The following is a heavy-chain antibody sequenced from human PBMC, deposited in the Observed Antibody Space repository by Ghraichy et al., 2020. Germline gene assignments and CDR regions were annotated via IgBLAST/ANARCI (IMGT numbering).Heavy chain of an antibody. CDR2: ICAGGAFT. D-gene: IGHD5/OR15-5a*01. CDR3: AKDRSSTISWYYFDY. V-gene: IGHV3-23*01. J-gene: IGHJ4*02. CDR1: GFTFNNYA. Sequence: GGSLRLSCAASGFTFNNYAVTWVRQAPGKGLEWVSTICAGGAFTYYADSVKGRFTISRDDSKDTLYLQMKSLRGEDTAVYYCAKDRSSTISWYYFDYWGQGTLVTVSS.